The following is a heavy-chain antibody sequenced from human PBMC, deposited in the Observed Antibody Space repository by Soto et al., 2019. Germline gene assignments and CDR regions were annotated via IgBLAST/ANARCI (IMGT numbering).Heavy chain of an antibody. V-gene: IGHV2-5*02. CDR3: AHRPSYCSGGSCYSGFDY. D-gene: IGHD2-15*01. CDR1: GFSLSTSGVG. Sequence: QITLKESGPTLVKPTQTLTLTCTFSGFSLSTSGVGVGWIRQPPRQALEWLALIYWDDDKRYSPSLKSRLTITKNTSKTQVVLTMTNMDPVDTATYYCAHRPSYCSGGSCYSGFDYWGQGTLVTVSS. J-gene: IGHJ4*02. CDR2: IYWDDDK.